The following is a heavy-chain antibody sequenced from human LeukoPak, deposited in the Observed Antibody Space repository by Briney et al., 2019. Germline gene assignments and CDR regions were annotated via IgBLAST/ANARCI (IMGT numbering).Heavy chain of an antibody. CDR2: ISSSSSTI. J-gene: IGHJ4*02. Sequence: RGSLRLSCAASAFTFSSYSMNWVRQAPGKGLEWVSYISSSSSTIYYADSVKGRFTISRDNAKNSLYLQMNSLRAEDTAVYYCARDGRFDYWGQGTLVTVSS. CDR1: AFTFSSYS. CDR3: ARDGRFDY. V-gene: IGHV3-48*01.